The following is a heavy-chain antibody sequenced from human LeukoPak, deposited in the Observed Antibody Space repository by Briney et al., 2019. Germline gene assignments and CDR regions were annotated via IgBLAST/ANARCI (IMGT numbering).Heavy chain of an antibody. CDR3: ARLSTPNLYYFDY. CDR2: VNPNNGGT. J-gene: IGHJ4*02. CDR1: GYTFTGYY. Sequence: ASVKVSCKASGYTFTGYYMHWVRQAPGQGLEWMGWVNPNNGGTKYAQKFQGRVTMTRDTSISTAYMELSRLTSDDSALYYRARLSTPNLYYFDYWGQGTLVTVSS. V-gene: IGHV1-2*02. D-gene: IGHD3-16*02.